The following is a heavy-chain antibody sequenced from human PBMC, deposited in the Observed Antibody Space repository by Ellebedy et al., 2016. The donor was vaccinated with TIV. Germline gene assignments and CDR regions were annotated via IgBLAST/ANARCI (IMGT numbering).Heavy chain of an antibody. J-gene: IGHJ4*02. D-gene: IGHD4-11*01. CDR2: IYYSGYT. CDR3: ARNDYSEGGRSFDY. V-gene: IGHV4-31*03. Sequence: SETLSLXCTVSGGSISNGAYYWSWIRQAPGKGLEWIGYIYYSGYTFYNPSLKSRIAISVDTYKNQFSLKVTSVTAADTAVYFCARNDYSEGGRSFDYWGQGALVTVSS. CDR1: GGSISNGAYY.